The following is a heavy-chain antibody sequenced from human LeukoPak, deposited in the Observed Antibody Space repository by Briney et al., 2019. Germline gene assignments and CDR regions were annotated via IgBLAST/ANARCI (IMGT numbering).Heavy chain of an antibody. Sequence: PGGSLRLSCAASGFTFSSYAMSWVRRAPGKGLEWVSAISGSGGSTYYVDSVKGRFTISRDNSKNTLYLQMNSLRAEDTAVYYCAKGYQLLFVEYFQHWGQGTLVTVSS. CDR1: GFTFSSYA. J-gene: IGHJ1*01. V-gene: IGHV3-23*01. CDR2: ISGSGGST. CDR3: AKGYQLLFVEYFQH. D-gene: IGHD2-2*01.